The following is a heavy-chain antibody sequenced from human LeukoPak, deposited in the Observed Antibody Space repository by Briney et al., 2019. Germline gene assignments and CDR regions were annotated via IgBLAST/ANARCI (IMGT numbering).Heavy chain of an antibody. CDR2: IIPIFGTA. CDR1: RGTLTSYA. V-gene: IGHV1-69*06. J-gene: IGHJ4*02. Sequence: SVRVSSTASRGTLTSYAISWVRQAPGEGLEWRGGIIPIFGTANYPQKFQGRVTITADKSTSTAYIELSSLRSEDTAVYYCARSQQLVPRYFDYWGQGTEVTVSS. D-gene: IGHD6-13*01. CDR3: ARSQQLVPRYFDY.